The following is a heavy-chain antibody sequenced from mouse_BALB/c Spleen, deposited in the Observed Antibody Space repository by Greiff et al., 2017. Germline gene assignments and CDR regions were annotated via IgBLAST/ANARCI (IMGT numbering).Heavy chain of an antibody. CDR3: ASSYYGPRYYAMDY. CDR1: GFSLTSYG. CDR2: IWSGGST. J-gene: IGHJ4*01. V-gene: IGHV2-2*02. Sequence: VMLVESGPGLVQPSQSLSITCTVSGFSLTSYGVHWVRQSPGKGLEWLGVIWSGGSTDYNAAFISRLSISKDNSKSQVFFKMNSLQANDTAIYYCASSYYGPRYYAMDYWGQGTSVTVSS. D-gene: IGHD2-10*01.